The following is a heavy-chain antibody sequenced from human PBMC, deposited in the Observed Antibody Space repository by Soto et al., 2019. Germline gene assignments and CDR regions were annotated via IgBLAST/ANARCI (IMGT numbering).Heavy chain of an antibody. CDR3: AREVHSRLYYYGMDV. D-gene: IGHD1-1*01. Sequence: QVQLVESGGGVVQPGRSLRLSCAASGFTFSSYGMHWVRQAPGKGLEWVAVIWYDGSNKYYADSVKGRFTISRDNSKKTLYLQLNSLRAEDTAVYYCAREVHSRLYYYGMDVWGQGTTVTVSS. CDR2: IWYDGSNK. J-gene: IGHJ6*02. CDR1: GFTFSSYG. V-gene: IGHV3-33*01.